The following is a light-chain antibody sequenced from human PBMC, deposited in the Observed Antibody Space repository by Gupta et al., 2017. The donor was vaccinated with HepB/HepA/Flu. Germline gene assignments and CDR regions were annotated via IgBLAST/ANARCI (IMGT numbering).Light chain of an antibody. CDR2: DAF. Sequence: EIVLTQSPATLSLSPGDRATLSCRASQSVSNFLAWYQQKPGQAPSLLIYDAFIRATGTPARFSGSGSGTEFTLTITSLEPEDFAVYCCQQRSNWPATFGWGTKVDIK. CDR1: QSVSNF. CDR3: QQRSNWPAT. V-gene: IGKV3-11*01. J-gene: IGKJ4*01.